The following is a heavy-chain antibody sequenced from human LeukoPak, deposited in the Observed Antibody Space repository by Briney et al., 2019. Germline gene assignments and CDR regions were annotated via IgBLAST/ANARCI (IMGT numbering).Heavy chain of an antibody. CDR3: ARPSTVTTNYYYYYGMDV. Sequence: SVKVSCKASGGTFSSCTISWVRQAPGQGLEWMGRIIPILGIANYAQKFQGRVTITADKSTSTAYMELSSLRSEDTAVYYCARPSTVTTNYYYYYGMDVWGQGTTVAVSS. D-gene: IGHD4-17*01. J-gene: IGHJ6*02. V-gene: IGHV1-69*02. CDR1: GGTFSSCT. CDR2: IIPILGIA.